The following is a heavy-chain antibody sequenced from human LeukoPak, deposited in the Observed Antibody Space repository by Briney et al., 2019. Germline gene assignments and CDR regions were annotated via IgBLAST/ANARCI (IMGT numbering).Heavy chain of an antibody. CDR3: AGRAGAYTHPYDY. Sequence: GGSLRLSCAASGITFSSYAMSWVRQAPGKGLEWVPSISSSSYIYYADSVKGRFTISRDNAKNSLYLQMNSLRAEDTAVYYCAGRAGAYTHPYDYWGQGTLVTVSS. CDR2: ISSSSYI. J-gene: IGHJ4*02. D-gene: IGHD3-16*01. CDR1: GITFSSYA. V-gene: IGHV3-21*04.